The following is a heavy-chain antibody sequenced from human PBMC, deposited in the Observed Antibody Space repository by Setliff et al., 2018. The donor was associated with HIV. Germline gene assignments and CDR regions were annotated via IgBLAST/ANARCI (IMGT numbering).Heavy chain of an antibody. CDR2: INPNRGGT. Sequence: ASVKVSCKASGYSFTDYYMHWVRQAPGQGLEWMGWINPNRGGTNYAQKFQGRVTMTRDTSITTAYMELSRVRSDDTAVYYCARGNYGDSDGDNWFDPWGQGTLVTVSS. V-gene: IGHV1-2*02. J-gene: IGHJ5*02. CDR1: GYSFTDYY. D-gene: IGHD4-17*01. CDR3: ARGNYGDSDGDNWFDP.